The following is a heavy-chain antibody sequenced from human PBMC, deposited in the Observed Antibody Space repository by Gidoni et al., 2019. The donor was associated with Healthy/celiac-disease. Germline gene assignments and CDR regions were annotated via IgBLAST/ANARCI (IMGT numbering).Heavy chain of an antibody. CDR2: IYSGGST. V-gene: IGHV3-66*04. J-gene: IGHJ6*02. D-gene: IGHD6-13*01. CDR1: GFTVSSNY. Sequence: EVQLVESGGGLVQPGGSLRLSCAASGFTVSSNYMSWVRQAPGKGLEWVSVIYSGGSTYYADSVKGRFTISRDNSKNTLYLQMNSLRAEDTAVYYCASQPYSSSWYYYYYGMDVWGQGTTVTVSS. CDR3: ASQPYSSSWYYYYYGMDV.